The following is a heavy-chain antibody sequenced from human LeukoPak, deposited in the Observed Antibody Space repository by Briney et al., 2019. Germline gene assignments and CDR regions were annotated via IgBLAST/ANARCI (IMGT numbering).Heavy chain of an antibody. CDR2: TYYRSQWSA. Sequence: SQTLSLTCAISGDFVSSNDAAWSWIRKSPSRGLEWLGRTYYRSQWSAEYAASVRSRVTITPDTSRNQFSLHLSSVTPEDSAVYYCARERDCDSRTSCYRHFAHWGQGTLVTVSS. J-gene: IGHJ4*02. CDR3: ARERDCDSRTSCYRHFAH. V-gene: IGHV6-1*01. CDR1: GDFVSSNDAA. D-gene: IGHD2-2*01.